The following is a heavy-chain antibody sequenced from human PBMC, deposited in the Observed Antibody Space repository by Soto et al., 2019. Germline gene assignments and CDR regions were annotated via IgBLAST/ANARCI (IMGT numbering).Heavy chain of an antibody. J-gene: IGHJ4*02. D-gene: IGHD6-6*01. CDR2: MSYDGSHK. CDR3: AKEMYPRTVLDSSSPWGDY. V-gene: IGHV3-30*18. Sequence: GGSLRLSCEVSGFTFSDYGIHWVRQAPGKGLEWVAVMSYDGSHKYYADSVKGRFTISRDLSGNTLFLQMNSLRLEDTAVYFCAKEMYPRTVLDSSSPWGDYWGQGTLVTVSS. CDR1: GFTFSDYG.